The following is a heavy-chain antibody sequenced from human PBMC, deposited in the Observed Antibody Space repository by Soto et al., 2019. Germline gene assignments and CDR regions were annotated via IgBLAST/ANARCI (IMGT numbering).Heavy chain of an antibody. Sequence: GGSLRLSCVASGFTFDDYAMHWVRQAPGKGLEWVSGISWKGAIVNYADSVKGGFTISRDNAKNYLYLHMSSLRAEDTAFYYCGRGARTLTPSGGDYWGQGTLVTVSS. J-gene: IGHJ4*02. V-gene: IGHV3-9*01. CDR3: GRGARTLTPSGGDY. CDR1: GFTFDDYA. CDR2: ISWKGAIV. D-gene: IGHD3-10*01.